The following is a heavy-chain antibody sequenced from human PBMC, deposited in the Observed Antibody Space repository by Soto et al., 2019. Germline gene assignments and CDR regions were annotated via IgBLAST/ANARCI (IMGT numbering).Heavy chain of an antibody. CDR3: ARVGPRYCSSTSCRFDY. V-gene: IGHV3-53*01. CDR1: PLTLRGNY. Sequence: PGRWRRLSCAACPLTLRGNYMSSVGQPPGKALEWVSVIYIGGSTYYADSVKDRLTISRDNSKNTLYLQMNSLRAEDTAVYYCARVGPRYCSSTSCRFDYGGQGTLVTVSS. D-gene: IGHD2-2*01. CDR2: IYIGGST. J-gene: IGHJ4*02.